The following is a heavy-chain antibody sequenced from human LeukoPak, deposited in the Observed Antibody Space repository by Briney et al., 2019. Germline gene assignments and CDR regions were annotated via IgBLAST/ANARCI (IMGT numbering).Heavy chain of an antibody. Sequence: ASVKVSCKASGYTFTGYYMHWVRQAPGQGLEWMGWMNPNSGNTGYAQKFQGRVTMTRNTSISTAYMELSSLRSEDTAVYYCARRYSSSWYGAWDNWFDPWGQGTLVTVSS. CDR3: ARRYSSSWYGAWDNWFDP. CDR1: GYTFTGYY. V-gene: IGHV1-8*02. CDR2: MNPNSGNT. D-gene: IGHD6-13*01. J-gene: IGHJ5*02.